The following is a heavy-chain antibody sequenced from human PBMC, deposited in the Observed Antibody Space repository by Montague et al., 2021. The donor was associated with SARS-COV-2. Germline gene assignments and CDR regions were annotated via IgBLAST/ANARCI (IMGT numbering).Heavy chain of an antibody. Sequence: SETLSLTCAVSGGSFSGYSWSWICQPPGKGLERIGEINHSGSTNYNPSLKRRVTISVDTSKYQFCLRLSSVTAADTAVYYCARRARVVTAIWALRTSLTSGFDPWGQGTLVTVSS. V-gene: IGHV4-34*01. CDR2: INHSGST. J-gene: IGHJ5*02. CDR1: GGSFSGYS. D-gene: IGHD2-21*02. CDR3: ARRARVVTAIWALRTSLTSGFDP.